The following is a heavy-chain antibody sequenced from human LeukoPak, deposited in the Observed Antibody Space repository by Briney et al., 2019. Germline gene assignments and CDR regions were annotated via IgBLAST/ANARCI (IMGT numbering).Heavy chain of an antibody. V-gene: IGHV3-33*01. CDR1: GFSFDTYA. D-gene: IGHD3-10*01. CDR3: AREIFGPGSYPDF. J-gene: IGHJ4*02. Sequence: GGSLRLSCAASGFSFDTYAMHWVRQAPGQGLEWVALIWHDGSHKFYSNSVRGQFTISRDNSKNTVYLQMNKLSPDDTAVYYCAREIFGPGSYPDFWGQGTLVTVSS. CDR2: IWHDGSHK.